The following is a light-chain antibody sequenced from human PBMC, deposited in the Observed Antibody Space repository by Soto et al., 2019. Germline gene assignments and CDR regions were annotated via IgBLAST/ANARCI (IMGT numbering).Light chain of an antibody. Sequence: EIVMTQSPATLSVSPGERATLSCRASQSVSRNLAWYQQKPGQAPRLLIYGASTRATSIPARFSGSGSGTEFTLTISSLQSEDFAVYYCQQYDNWSSYTFGQGTKLEIK. V-gene: IGKV3-15*01. J-gene: IGKJ2*01. CDR1: QSVSRN. CDR2: GAS. CDR3: QQYDNWSSYT.